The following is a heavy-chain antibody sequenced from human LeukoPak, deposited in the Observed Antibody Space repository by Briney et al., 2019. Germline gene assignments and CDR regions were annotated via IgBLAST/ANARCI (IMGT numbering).Heavy chain of an antibody. J-gene: IGHJ4*02. Sequence: GGSLRLSCAASGFTFSSYSMNWVRQAPGKGLEWVGRIKSKTDGGTTDYAAPVKGRFTISRDDSKNTLYLQMNSLKTEDTAVYYCTTEGAAAGNDYWGQGTLVTVSS. V-gene: IGHV3-15*01. D-gene: IGHD6-13*01. CDR2: IKSKTDGGTT. CDR1: GFTFSSYS. CDR3: TTEGAAAGNDY.